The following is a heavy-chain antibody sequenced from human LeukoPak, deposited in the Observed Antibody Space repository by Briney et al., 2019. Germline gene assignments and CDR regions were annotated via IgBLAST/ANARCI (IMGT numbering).Heavy chain of an antibody. D-gene: IGHD5-18*01. J-gene: IGHJ4*02. CDR1: GYTFTGYY. Sequence: GASVKVSCKASGYTFTGYYMHWVRQAPGQGLEWMGWINPNSGGTNYAQKFQGRVTMTRDTSISTAYMELSRLRSDDTAVYYCARDRSGHIYGRFDSWGQGALVTVSS. V-gene: IGHV1-2*02. CDR3: ARDRSGHIYGRFDS. CDR2: INPNSGGT.